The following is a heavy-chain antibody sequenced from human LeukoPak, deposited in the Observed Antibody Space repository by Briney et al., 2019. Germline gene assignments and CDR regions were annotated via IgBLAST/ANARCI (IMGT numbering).Heavy chain of an antibody. V-gene: IGHV4-59*01. Sequence: SETLSLTCTISGGSMSSYFWSWIRQTRGRGLEGIGYIYYSGSTNYNPSLTSRVTMSVDTSKNHFSLKLSSVTAADTAVYYCARGAAPSSWYFDYWGQGTLVTVSS. CDR2: IYYSGST. CDR1: GGSMSSYF. J-gene: IGHJ4*02. CDR3: ARGAAPSSWYFDY. D-gene: IGHD6-13*01.